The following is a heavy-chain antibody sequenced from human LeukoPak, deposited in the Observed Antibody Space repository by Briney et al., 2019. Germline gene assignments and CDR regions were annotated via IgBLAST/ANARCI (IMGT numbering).Heavy chain of an antibody. CDR2: IKTDGSRT. D-gene: IGHD6-13*01. V-gene: IGHV3-74*01. Sequence: GGSLRLSCVASGFTFSNYWMHWVRQAPGKGLVWVSRIKTDGSRTNYADSVKRRFTISRDNAKNTVYLEMNSLRSEDTAVYYCARAIGSSWGKVDYWGQGTLVTVSS. J-gene: IGHJ4*02. CDR1: GFTFSNYW. CDR3: ARAIGSSWGKVDY.